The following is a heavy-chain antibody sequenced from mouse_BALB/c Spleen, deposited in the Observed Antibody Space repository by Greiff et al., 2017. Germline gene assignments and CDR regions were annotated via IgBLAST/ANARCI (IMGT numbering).Heavy chain of an antibody. CDR3: ARFAYYGNYGYFDV. Sequence: EVQLQQSGPSLVKPSQTLSLTCSVTGDSITSGYWNWIRKFPGNKLEYMGYISYSGSTYYNPSLKSRISITRDTSKNQYYLQLNSVTTEDTATYYCARFAYYGNYGYFDVWGAGTTVTVSS. CDR1: GDSITSGY. J-gene: IGHJ1*01. V-gene: IGHV3-8*02. CDR2: ISYSGST. D-gene: IGHD2-10*01.